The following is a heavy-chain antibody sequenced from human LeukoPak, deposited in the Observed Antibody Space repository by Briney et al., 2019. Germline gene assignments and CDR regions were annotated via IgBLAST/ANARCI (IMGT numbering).Heavy chain of an antibody. CDR3: ARGIQPYYFDY. V-gene: IGHV1-2*02. J-gene: IGHJ4*02. Sequence: ASVKVSCKASGYTFTGYYMHWVRQAPGQGLEWMGWINPNSGGTNYAQKFQGRVTMTRDTSTSTVYMELSSLRSEDTAVYYCARGIQPYYFDYWGQGTLVTVSS. CDR2: INPNSGGT. CDR1: GYTFTGYY.